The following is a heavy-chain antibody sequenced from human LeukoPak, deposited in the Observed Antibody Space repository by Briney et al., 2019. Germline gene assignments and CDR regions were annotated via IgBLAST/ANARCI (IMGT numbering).Heavy chain of an antibody. CDR1: GGSISSGDYY. CDR3: ARDKVGATLVVDY. CDR2: IYYSGST. D-gene: IGHD1-26*01. V-gene: IGHV4-30-4*08. Sequence: TLSLTCTVSGGSISSGDYYWSWIRQPPGKGLEWIGYIYYSGSTYYNPSLKSRVTISVDTSKNQFSLKLSSVTAADTAVYYCARDKVGATLVVDYWGQGTLVTVSS. J-gene: IGHJ4*02.